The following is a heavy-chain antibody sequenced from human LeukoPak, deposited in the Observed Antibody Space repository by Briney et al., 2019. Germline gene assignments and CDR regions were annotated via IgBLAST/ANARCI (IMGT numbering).Heavy chain of an antibody. CDR3: ARVPEGACPPRYYYMDV. Sequence: SETLSLTCTVSGGSISSSSYYWGWIRQPPGKGLEWIGSIYYSGSTYYNPSLKSRVTISVDTSKNQFSLKLSSVTAADTAVYYCARVPEGACPPRYYYMDVWGKGTTVTVSS. J-gene: IGHJ6*03. CDR1: GGSISSSSYY. V-gene: IGHV4-39*07. D-gene: IGHD1-14*01. CDR2: IYYSGST.